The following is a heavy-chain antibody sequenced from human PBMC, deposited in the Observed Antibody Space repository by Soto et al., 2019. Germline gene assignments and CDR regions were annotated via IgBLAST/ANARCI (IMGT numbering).Heavy chain of an antibody. Sequence: SETLSLTCPFSFGSISSSSYYLGCVHQPPWKVLEWIGSIYYSGSTYYNPSLKSRVTISVDTSKNQFSLKLSSVTAADTAVYYCARQYYDFWSGYYTGCFEYWGQGTLVTVSS. CDR3: ARQYYDFWSGYYTGCFEY. CDR1: FGSISSSSYY. D-gene: IGHD3-3*01. V-gene: IGHV4-39*01. J-gene: IGHJ4*02. CDR2: IYYSGST.